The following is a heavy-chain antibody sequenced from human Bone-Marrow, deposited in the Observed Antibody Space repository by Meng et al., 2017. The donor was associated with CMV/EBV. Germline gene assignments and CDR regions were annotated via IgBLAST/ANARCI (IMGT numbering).Heavy chain of an antibody. CDR1: GGSFSGYY. CDR2: INHSGST. V-gene: IGHV4-34*01. J-gene: IGHJ6*02. CDR3: ARGDFWSGYIFYYYGMDV. D-gene: IGHD3-3*01. Sequence: QVQLQQWGAGLFKPSETLSLTCAVYGGSFSGYYWSWIRQPPGKGLEWIGEINHSGSTNYNPSLKSRVTISVDTSKNQFFLKLSSVTAADTAVYYCARGDFWSGYIFYYYGMDVWGQGTTVTVSS.